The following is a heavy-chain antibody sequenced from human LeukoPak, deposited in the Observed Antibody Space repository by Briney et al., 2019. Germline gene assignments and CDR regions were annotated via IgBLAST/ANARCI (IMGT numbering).Heavy chain of an antibody. D-gene: IGHD3-22*01. V-gene: IGHV3-7*01. CDR1: GFTFSSYW. CDR3: ASVGDFRYYYDSSGYYS. Sequence: QPGGSLRLSCAASGFTFSSYWMSWVRQAPGKGLEWVANIKQDGSEKYYVDSVKGRFTISRDNAKNSLYLQMNSLRAEDTAVYYCASVGDFRYYYDSSGYYSWGQGTLVTVSS. J-gene: IGHJ4*02. CDR2: IKQDGSEK.